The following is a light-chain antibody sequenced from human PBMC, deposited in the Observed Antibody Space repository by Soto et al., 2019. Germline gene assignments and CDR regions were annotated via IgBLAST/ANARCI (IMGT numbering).Light chain of an antibody. J-gene: IGKJ4*01. CDR1: QSISSY. V-gene: IGKV1-39*01. CDR3: QQLNSYPF. Sequence: DIQMTQSPSSLSASVGDRVTITCRASQSISSYLNWYQQKPGKAPKLLIYAASSLQSGVPSRFSGSGSGTDFTLTISSLQPEDFATYYCQQLNSYPFFGGGTKVEIK. CDR2: AAS.